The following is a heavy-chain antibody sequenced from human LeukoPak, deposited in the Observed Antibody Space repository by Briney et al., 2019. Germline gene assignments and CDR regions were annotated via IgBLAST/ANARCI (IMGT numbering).Heavy chain of an antibody. CDR3: ARRYCSGGSCYVDY. CDR2: IYNSGST. V-gene: IGHV4-31*03. D-gene: IGHD2-15*01. Sequence: SETLSLTCTVSGGSISSGGYYWSWIRQHPGKGLEWIGYIYNSGSTYYNPSLKSRVTISVDTSKNQFSLKLSSVTAADTAVYYCARRYCSGGSCYVDYWGQGTLVTVSS. J-gene: IGHJ4*02. CDR1: GGSISSGGYY.